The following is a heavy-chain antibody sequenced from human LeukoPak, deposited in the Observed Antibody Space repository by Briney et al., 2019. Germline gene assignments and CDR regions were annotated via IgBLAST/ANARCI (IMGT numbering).Heavy chain of an antibody. D-gene: IGHD5-18*01. V-gene: IGHV4-4*07. CDR2: ISTSGST. Sequence: PSETLSLTCTVSGGSISSYYWSWIRQPAGKGLESIGHISTSGSTNYNPSLKSRVTMSVDTSRNQFSLKLSSVTAADTAVYYCARGRKYTSGYRVTELGSGYSDYWGQGTLVTVSS. CDR3: ARGRKYTSGYRVTELGSGYSDY. CDR1: GGSISSYY. J-gene: IGHJ4*02.